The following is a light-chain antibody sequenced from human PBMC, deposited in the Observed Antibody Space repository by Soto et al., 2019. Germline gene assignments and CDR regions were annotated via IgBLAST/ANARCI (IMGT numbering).Light chain of an antibody. J-gene: IGLJ1*01. CDR3: TSYTARRLYV. Sequence: QSALTQHASVSGSPGQSITISCTGTSSDVGGYDYVSWYQQHPGKAPKLLIYDVSNRPSGVSTRFSGSKSGNTASLTISGLQAEDEGDYYCTSYTARRLYVFGSGTKVTVL. CDR1: SSDVGGYDY. V-gene: IGLV2-14*03. CDR2: DVS.